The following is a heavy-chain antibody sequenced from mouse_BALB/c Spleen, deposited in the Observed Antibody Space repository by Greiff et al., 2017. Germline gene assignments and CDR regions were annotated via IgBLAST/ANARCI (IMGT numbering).Heavy chain of an antibody. V-gene: IGHV1S81*02. CDR1: GYTFTSYW. CDR2: INPSNGRT. J-gene: IGHJ4*01. CDR3: ARKIAKDYYAMDY. Sequence: QVQLQQPGAELVKPGASVKLSCKASGYTFTSYWMHWVKQRPGQGLEWIGEINPSNGRTNYNEKFKSKATLTVDKSSSTAYMQLSSLTSEDSAVYFCARKIAKDYYAMDYWGQGTSVTVSS. D-gene: IGHD6-1*02.